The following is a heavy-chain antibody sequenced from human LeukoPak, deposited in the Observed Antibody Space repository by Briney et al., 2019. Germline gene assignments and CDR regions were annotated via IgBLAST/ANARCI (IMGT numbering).Heavy chain of an antibody. Sequence: SVKVSCKASGGTFSSYAISWVRQAPGQGLEWMGRIIPILGIANYAQKFQGRVTITADKSTSTAYMELSSLRSEDTAVYYCARDSARFGELVSYFDYWGQGTLVTVSS. CDR1: GGTFSSYA. CDR3: ARDSARFGELVSYFDY. CDR2: IIPILGIA. J-gene: IGHJ4*02. V-gene: IGHV1-69*04. D-gene: IGHD3-10*01.